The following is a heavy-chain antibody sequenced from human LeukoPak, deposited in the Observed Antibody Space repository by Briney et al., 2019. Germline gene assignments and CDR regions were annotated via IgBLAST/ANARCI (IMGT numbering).Heavy chain of an antibody. CDR3: AGTDIVVVPAAGWFDP. V-gene: IGHV3-30-3*01. Sequence: GGSLRLSCAVFGFTVSNNYMNWVRQAPGKGLEWVAVISYDGSNKYYADSVKGRFTISRDNSKNTLYLQMNSLRAEDTAVYYCAGTDIVVVPAAGWFDPWGQGTLVTVSS. D-gene: IGHD2-2*01. J-gene: IGHJ5*02. CDR1: GFTVSNNY. CDR2: ISYDGSNK.